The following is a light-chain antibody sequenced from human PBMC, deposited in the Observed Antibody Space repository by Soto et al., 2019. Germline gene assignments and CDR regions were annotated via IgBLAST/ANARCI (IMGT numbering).Light chain of an antibody. CDR1: QSVNSY. J-gene: IGKJ5*01. CDR3: QQRYIWPPIT. CDR2: DTS. V-gene: IGKV3-11*01. Sequence: EIVLTQSPATLSLSPGDRATLSCRASQSVNSYLAWYQQKPGQAPRLLIYDTSNRATGVPARFSGGGSGTDFTLTISSLEPEDFAVYYCQQRYIWPPITFGQGTRLEIK.